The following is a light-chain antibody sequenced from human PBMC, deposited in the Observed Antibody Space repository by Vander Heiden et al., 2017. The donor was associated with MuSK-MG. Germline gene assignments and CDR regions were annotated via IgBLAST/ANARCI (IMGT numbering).Light chain of an antibody. V-gene: IGKV1-39*01. CDR3: QQCYSTPRT. CDR2: GAS. J-gene: IGKJ4*02. CDR1: QSIISY. Sequence: DIEMTQSPSSLAASVGDRATITCRASQSIISYLNWYQQKPGKAPKLLIYGASSLETGVPSRFSGSGSGTDFTLTISRLQPEDFATYYCQQCYSTPRTFGEGTKVEIK.